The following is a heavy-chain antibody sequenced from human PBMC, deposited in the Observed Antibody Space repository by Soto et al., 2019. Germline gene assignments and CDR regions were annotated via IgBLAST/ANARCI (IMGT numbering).Heavy chain of an antibody. J-gene: IGHJ6*03. Sequence: SQTLSLTCAISGDSVSSNSAAWNWFRQSPSRGLEWLGRTYYRSKWYNDYAVSVKSRITINPDTSKNQFSLQLNSVTPEDTAVYYCAREGCSSTSCYARTPMYYYYMDVWGKGTTVTVSS. D-gene: IGHD2-2*01. CDR3: AREGCSSTSCYARTPMYYYYMDV. V-gene: IGHV6-1*01. CDR1: GDSVSSNSAA. CDR2: TYYRSKWYN.